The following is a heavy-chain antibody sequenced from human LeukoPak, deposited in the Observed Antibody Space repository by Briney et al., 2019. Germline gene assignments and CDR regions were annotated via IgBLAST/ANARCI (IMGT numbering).Heavy chain of an antibody. Sequence: SVTVSCKASGGTFISYAISWVRQAPGQGLEWMGGIIPIFGTANYAQKFQGRVTITADESTSTAYMELSSLRSEDTAVYYCARDKLGYCSGGSCSHFDYWGQGTLVTVSS. D-gene: IGHD2-15*01. CDR1: GGTFISYA. CDR3: ARDKLGYCSGGSCSHFDY. J-gene: IGHJ4*02. V-gene: IGHV1-69*01. CDR2: IIPIFGTA.